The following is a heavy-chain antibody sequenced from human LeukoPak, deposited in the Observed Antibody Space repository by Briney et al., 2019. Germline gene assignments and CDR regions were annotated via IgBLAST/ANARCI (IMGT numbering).Heavy chain of an antibody. D-gene: IGHD3-16*01. J-gene: IGHJ3*02. V-gene: IGHV4-34*01. CDR1: GGSFSGYY. Sequence: PSETLSLTCAVYGGSFSGYYWSWIRQPPGKGLEWIGEINHSGSTNYNPSLKSRVTISVDTSKNQFSLKLSSVTAADTAVYYCARYLPMITFGAPSAFDIWGQGTMVTVSS. CDR2: INHSGST. CDR3: ARYLPMITFGAPSAFDI.